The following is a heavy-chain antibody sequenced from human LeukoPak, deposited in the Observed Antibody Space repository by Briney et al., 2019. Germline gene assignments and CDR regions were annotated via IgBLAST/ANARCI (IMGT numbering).Heavy chain of an antibody. D-gene: IGHD2-21*01. CDR3: ASYVAYCGGDCSDY. V-gene: IGHV3-48*01. Sequence: GGSLRLSCAASGFTFDDYAMHWVRQAPGKGLEWVSYISSSSSTIYYADSVKGRFTISRDNAKNSLYLQMNSLRAEDTAVYYCASYVAYCGGDCSDYWGQGTLVTVSS. CDR1: GFTFDDYA. J-gene: IGHJ4*02. CDR2: ISSSSSTI.